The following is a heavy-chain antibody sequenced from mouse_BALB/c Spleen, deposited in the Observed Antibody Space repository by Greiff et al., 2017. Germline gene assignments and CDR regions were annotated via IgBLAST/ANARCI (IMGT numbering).Heavy chain of an antibody. J-gene: IGHJ3*01. D-gene: IGHD2-4*01. CDR1: GFAFSSYD. CDR3: ARHEKYYDYDGGFAY. V-gene: IGHV5-12-1*01. Sequence: EVQRVESGGGLVKPGGSLKLSCAASGFAFSSYDMSWVRQTPEKRLEWVAYISSGGGSTYYPDTVKGRFTISRDNAKNTLYLQMSSLKSEDTAMYYCARHEKYYDYDGGFAYWGQGTLVTVSA. CDR2: ISSGGGST.